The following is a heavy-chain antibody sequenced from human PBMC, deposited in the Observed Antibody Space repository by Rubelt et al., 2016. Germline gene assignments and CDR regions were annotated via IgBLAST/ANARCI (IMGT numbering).Heavy chain of an antibody. CDR2: ISAYNGNT. Sequence: QVQLVQSGAEVKKPGASVKVSCKASGYTFTSYGISWVRQAPGQGLEWMGWISAYNGNTNYAQKLQGRVTMTTDTSTRTVYMELRSLRSDDTAVYYCARDLPPIRPYNCNFPLDYGGQGTLVTVSS. J-gene: IGHJ4*02. V-gene: IGHV1-18*01. CDR3: ARDLPPIRPYNCNFPLDY. CDR1: GYTFTSYG. D-gene: IGHD1-20*01.